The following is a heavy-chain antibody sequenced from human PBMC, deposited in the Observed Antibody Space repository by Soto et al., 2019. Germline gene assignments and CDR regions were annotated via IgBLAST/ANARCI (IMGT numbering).Heavy chain of an antibody. V-gene: IGHV4-59*01. Sequence: PSETLSLTCTVSGDSISGYYWAWIRQPPGKGLEWIGYIYYSGSTNYNPSLKSRVTISVDTSKNQFSLKLSSVTAADTAVYYCARLYYYDSSGYYPFDYWGQGTLVTVSS. CDR1: GDSISGYY. CDR2: IYYSGST. J-gene: IGHJ4*02. CDR3: ARLYYYDSSGYYPFDY. D-gene: IGHD3-22*01.